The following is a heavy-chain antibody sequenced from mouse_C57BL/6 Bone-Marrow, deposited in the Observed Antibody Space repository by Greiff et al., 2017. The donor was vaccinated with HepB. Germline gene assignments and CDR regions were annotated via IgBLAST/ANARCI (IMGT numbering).Heavy chain of an antibody. CDR3: ARVAYYYAMDY. Sequence: QVQLQQSGAELVRPGPSVKVSCKASGYAFTNYLIEWVKQRPGQGLEWIGVINPGSGGTNYNEKFKGKATLTADKSSSTAYMQLSSLTSEDSAVYFCARVAYYYAMDYWGQGTSVTVSS. D-gene: IGHD1-1*01. CDR1: GYAFTNYL. V-gene: IGHV1-54*01. J-gene: IGHJ4*01. CDR2: INPGSGGT.